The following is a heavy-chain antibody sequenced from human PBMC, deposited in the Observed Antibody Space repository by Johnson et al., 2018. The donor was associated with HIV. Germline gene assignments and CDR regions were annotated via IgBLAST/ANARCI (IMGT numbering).Heavy chain of an antibody. CDR3: AKDRGEEPLYAFDI. CDR2: ISYDGSNK. D-gene: IGHD1-14*01. Sequence: QVQLVESGGGLVQPGRSLRLSCAASGFTFSSYGMHWVRQAPGKGLEWVAVISYDGSNKYYADSVKGRFTISRDNSKNTLYLQMNSLRAEDTAVYYCAKDRGEEPLYAFDIWGQGTMVTVSS. J-gene: IGHJ3*02. V-gene: IGHV3-30*18. CDR1: GFTFSSYG.